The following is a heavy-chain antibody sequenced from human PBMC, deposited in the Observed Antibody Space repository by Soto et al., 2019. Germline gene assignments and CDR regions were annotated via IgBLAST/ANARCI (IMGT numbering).Heavy chain of an antibody. D-gene: IGHD3-10*01. J-gene: IGHJ4*02. CDR3: ATNYGSGSTHFDY. Sequence: QVQLVQSGAEVKKPGSSVKVSCTASEGTFNSYTISWVRQAPGQGLEWMGRVVPILGMADFARKFQGRVMITADKSTSTAYMVLCSLRSDDTAVYYCATNYGSGSTHFDYWGQGTLVTVSS. CDR2: VVPILGMA. V-gene: IGHV1-69*02. CDR1: EGTFNSYT.